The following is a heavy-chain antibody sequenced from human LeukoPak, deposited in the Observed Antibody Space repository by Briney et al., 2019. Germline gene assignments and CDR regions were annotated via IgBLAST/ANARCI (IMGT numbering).Heavy chain of an antibody. J-gene: IGHJ4*02. V-gene: IGHV1-2*02. CDR1: GYTFTGYY. CDR2: INPNSGGT. CDR3: ARDNRWELPFTGFDY. Sequence: GASVKVSCKASGYTFTGYYMHWVRQAPGQGLEWMGWINPNSGGTNYAQKFQGRVTMTRDTSISTAYMELSRLRSDDTAVYYCARDNRWELPFTGFDYWGQGTLVTVSS. D-gene: IGHD1-26*01.